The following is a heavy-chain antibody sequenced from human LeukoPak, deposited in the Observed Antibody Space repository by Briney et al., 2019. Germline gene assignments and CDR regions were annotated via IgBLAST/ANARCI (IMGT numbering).Heavy chain of an antibody. CDR2: ISSNGGST. D-gene: IGHD4/OR15-4a*01. CDR3: VKRLNNYFDY. J-gene: IGHJ4*02. CDR1: GFTFSSYA. Sequence: PGGSLRLSCSASGFTFSSYAMHCVRQAPGKGLEFVSGISSNGGSTYYTDPVKGRLTISRDNSKNTVYLQMSSLRPEDTAVYFCVKRLNNYFDYWGQGTLVTVSS. V-gene: IGHV3-64D*06.